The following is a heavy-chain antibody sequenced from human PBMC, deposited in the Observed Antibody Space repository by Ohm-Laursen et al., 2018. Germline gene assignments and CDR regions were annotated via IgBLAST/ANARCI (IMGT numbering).Heavy chain of an antibody. V-gene: IGHV3-74*01. Sequence: SLRLSCAASGFTFSDYWMHWVRQAPGKGLVWVSRISNDGSSRSYADSVKGRFTISRDNAKSTLYLQMNSLRAEDTAVYYCARRSITGTKGVDYWGQGTLVSVSS. CDR2: ISNDGSSR. CDR1: GFTFSDYW. D-gene: IGHD1-7*01. CDR3: ARRSITGTKGVDY. J-gene: IGHJ4*02.